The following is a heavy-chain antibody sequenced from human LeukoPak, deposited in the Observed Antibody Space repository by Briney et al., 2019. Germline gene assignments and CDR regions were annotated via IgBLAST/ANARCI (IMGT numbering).Heavy chain of an antibody. CDR2: ISSSSSYI. CDR1: GFTFSDYS. Sequence: TGGSLRLSCAASGFTFSDYSMNWVRQAPGKGLEWVSSISSSSSYIYYADSMKGRFTISRDNAKNSLYLQMNSLRGEDTAVYYCARGYDWYLDLWGRGTLVTVSS. J-gene: IGHJ2*01. CDR3: ARGYDWYLDL. D-gene: IGHD1-14*01. V-gene: IGHV3-21*01.